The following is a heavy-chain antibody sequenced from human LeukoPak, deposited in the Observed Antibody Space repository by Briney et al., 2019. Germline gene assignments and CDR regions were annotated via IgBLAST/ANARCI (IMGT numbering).Heavy chain of an antibody. CDR3: ASSYYYNSSGSYYFDY. CDR2: IKQDGSEK. V-gene: IGHV3-7*01. J-gene: IGHJ4*02. CDR1: GFTFSSYW. Sequence: GGSLRLSCAASGFTFSSYWMSWVRQAPGKGLEWVANIKQDGSEKYYVDSVKGRFTISRDNAKNSLYLQMNSLRAEDTAVYYCASSYYYNSSGSYYFDYWGQGTLVTVSS. D-gene: IGHD3-22*01.